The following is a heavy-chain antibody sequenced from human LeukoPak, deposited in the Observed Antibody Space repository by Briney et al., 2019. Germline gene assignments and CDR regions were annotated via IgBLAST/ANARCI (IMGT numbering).Heavy chain of an antibody. Sequence: GGSLRLSCAASGFTFSDYYMSWIRQAPGRGLEWVSYISSSGSTIYYADSVKGRFTISRDNAKNSLYLQMNSLRAEDTAVYYCARSRPSRYCSGGSCTHHAFDIWDQGTMVTVSS. J-gene: IGHJ3*02. D-gene: IGHD2-15*01. CDR2: ISSSGSTI. CDR1: GFTFSDYY. CDR3: ARSRPSRYCSGGSCTHHAFDI. V-gene: IGHV3-11*04.